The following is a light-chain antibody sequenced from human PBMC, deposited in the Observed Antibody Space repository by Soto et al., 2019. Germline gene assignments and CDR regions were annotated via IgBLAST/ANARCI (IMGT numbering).Light chain of an antibody. CDR2: RNN. CDR1: SSNIGSNT. V-gene: IGLV1-44*01. CDR3: AAWDDSLNGVL. Sequence: QSMLTQPPSASGTPGQRVTISCSGSSSNIGSNTVNWYQQLPGTAPKLLIYRNNQRPSGVPDRFSGSKSGTSASLAISGLQSEDEADYYCAAWDDSLNGVLFGGGTKVTVL. J-gene: IGLJ2*01.